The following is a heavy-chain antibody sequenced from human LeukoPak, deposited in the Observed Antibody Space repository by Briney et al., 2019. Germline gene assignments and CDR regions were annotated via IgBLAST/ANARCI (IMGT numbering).Heavy chain of an antibody. CDR2: ISSSGSTI. D-gene: IGHD5-24*01. Sequence: GGSLRLSCAASGFTFSDYYMSWIRQAPGKGLEGVSYISSSGSTIYYADSVKGRFTISRDNAKNSLHLQMNSLRAEDTAVYYCARTIQGATMDYWGQGTLVTVSS. CDR3: ARTIQGATMDY. J-gene: IGHJ4*02. CDR1: GFTFSDYY. V-gene: IGHV3-11*01.